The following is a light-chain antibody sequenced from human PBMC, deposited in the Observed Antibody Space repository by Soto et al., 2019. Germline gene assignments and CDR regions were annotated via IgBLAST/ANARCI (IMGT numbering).Light chain of an antibody. CDR1: SSDIGNYNY. V-gene: IGLV2-18*02. Sequence: QSALTQPPSVSGSPGQSVTISCTGTSSDIGNYNYVSWYQQAPGTAPKLMIFEVSNRPSVVPDRFSGSKSGNTASLTISGLQAEDEADYYCASNTGTRVFGGGTKLTVL. CDR3: ASNTGTRV. CDR2: EVS. J-gene: IGLJ3*02.